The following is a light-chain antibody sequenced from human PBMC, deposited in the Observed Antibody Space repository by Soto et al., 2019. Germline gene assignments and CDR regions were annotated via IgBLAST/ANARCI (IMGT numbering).Light chain of an antibody. Sequence: QSVLTQPPSASGTPGQRVTISCSGSSSNIGGNTVNWYQQLPGTAPKLLIYSNDQRPSGVPARFSGSKSGTSASLAISGLQSEDEADYYCAAWDDSLNGGVFGGGTKVTVL. V-gene: IGLV1-44*01. CDR1: SSNIGGNT. CDR2: SND. J-gene: IGLJ3*02. CDR3: AAWDDSLNGGV.